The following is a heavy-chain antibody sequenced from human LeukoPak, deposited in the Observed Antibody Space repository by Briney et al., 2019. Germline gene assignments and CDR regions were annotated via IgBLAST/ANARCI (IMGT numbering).Heavy chain of an antibody. J-gene: IGHJ5*02. Sequence: GGSLRLSCAASGFTFDDCAMHWVRQAPGKGLEWVSGISWNSGSIGYADSVKGRFTISRDNAKNSLYLQMNSLRAEGTALYYCAKAAMIVVASWFDPWGQGTLVTVSS. CDR1: GFTFDDCA. CDR3: AKAAMIVVASWFDP. D-gene: IGHD3-22*01. V-gene: IGHV3-9*01. CDR2: ISWNSGSI.